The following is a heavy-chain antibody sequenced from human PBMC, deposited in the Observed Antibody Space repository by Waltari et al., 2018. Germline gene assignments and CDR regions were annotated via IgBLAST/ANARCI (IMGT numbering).Heavy chain of an antibody. J-gene: IGHJ4*02. CDR2: IYYSGST. V-gene: IGHV4-39*01. Sequence: QLQLQESGPGLVKPSETLSLTCTVSGGSISSSSYYWGWIRQPPGKGLEWIGSIYYSGSTYYNPSLKSRVTISVDTSKNQFSLKLSSVTAADTAVYYCARAEAFDILTGYSPFDYWGQGTLVTVSS. CDR1: GGSISSSSYY. D-gene: IGHD3-9*01. CDR3: ARAEAFDILTGYSPFDY.